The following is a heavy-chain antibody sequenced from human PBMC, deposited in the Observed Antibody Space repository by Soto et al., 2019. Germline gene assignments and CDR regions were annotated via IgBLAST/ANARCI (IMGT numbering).Heavy chain of an antibody. CDR3: AKLGSSSWPPHYYLDY. CDR1: GFTFSSYS. V-gene: IGHV3-48*01. Sequence: GGSLRLSCAASGFTFSSYSMNWVRQAPGKGLEWVSYISSSSSTIYYADSVKGRFTISRDNSKSTLYLQMNSLRAEDTAIYYCAKLGSSSWPPHYYLDYWGQGTLVTVSS. J-gene: IGHJ4*02. CDR2: ISSSSSTI. D-gene: IGHD2-2*01.